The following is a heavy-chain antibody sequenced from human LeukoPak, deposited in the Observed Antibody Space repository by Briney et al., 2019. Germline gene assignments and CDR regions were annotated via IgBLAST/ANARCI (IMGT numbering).Heavy chain of an antibody. CDR1: GFTFSSYG. CDR2: IWYDGSNK. Sequence: GGSLRLFCAASGFTFSSYGMHWVRQAPGKGLEWVAVIWYDGSNKYYADSVKGRFTISRDNPKNTLYLQMNSLRAEDTAVYYCAKDHQWGYAYYFDYWGQGTPVTVSS. J-gene: IGHJ4*02. V-gene: IGHV3-30*02. D-gene: IGHD2-2*01. CDR3: AKDHQWGYAYYFDY.